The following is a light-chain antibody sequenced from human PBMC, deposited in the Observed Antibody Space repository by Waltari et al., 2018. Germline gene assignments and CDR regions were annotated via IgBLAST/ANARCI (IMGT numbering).Light chain of an antibody. V-gene: IGLV2-23*01. J-gene: IGLJ3*02. CDR3: CSYAGSNTLV. Sequence: QSALTQPASVSGSPGQSITISCTGTSSDVGSYNLFSWYQQHPGKAPNLMIYEGTKRPSGVSNRFSGSKSGNTASLTISGLQAEDEADYYCCSYAGSNTLVFGGGTKLTVL. CDR1: SSDVGSYNL. CDR2: EGT.